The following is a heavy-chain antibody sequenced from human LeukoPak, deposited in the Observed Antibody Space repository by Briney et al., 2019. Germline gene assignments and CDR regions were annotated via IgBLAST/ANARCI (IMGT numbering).Heavy chain of an antibody. CDR2: IYYSGST. V-gene: IGHV4-30-4*01. CDR1: GGSISSGDYY. D-gene: IGHD3-22*01. CDR3: ARETYYYDSSGYSYYFDY. J-gene: IGHJ4*02. Sequence: PSQTLSLTCTVSGGSISSGDYYWSWIRQPPGKGLEWIGYIYYSGSTYYNPSLKSRVTISVDTSKNQFSLKLSSVTAADTAVYYCARETYYYDSSGYSYYFDYWGQGTLVTVSS.